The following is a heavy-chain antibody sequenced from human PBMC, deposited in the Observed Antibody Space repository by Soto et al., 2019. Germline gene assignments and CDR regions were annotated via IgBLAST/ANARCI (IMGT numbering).Heavy chain of an antibody. CDR1: GFTFSTYW. CDR3: LCGGNFFVY. CDR2: IDQDGSER. Sequence: EVQLMESGGGLVQPGESLRLSCAASGFTFSTYWMTWVRQPPGKGLEWVANIDQDGSERYYVDSVRGRFTISRDNAKNSLYLQMNSLGVEDTAVYYCLCGGNFFVYWGQGTLVTVSP. D-gene: IGHD3-16*01. J-gene: IGHJ4*02. V-gene: IGHV3-7*01.